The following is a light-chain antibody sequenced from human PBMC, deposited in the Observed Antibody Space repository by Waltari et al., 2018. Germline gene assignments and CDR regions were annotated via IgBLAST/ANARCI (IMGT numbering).Light chain of an antibody. V-gene: IGLV8-61*01. J-gene: IGLJ3*02. CDR1: LGSLSSTSY. Sequence: QTVVTQEPSLSVSPGGTVTPTCALSLGSLSSTSYASWSQQSPAQTPRTLVYKANIRPSGVPDRFSGCVLGNKAVLIITGAQAEDESNYYCLLYMSSGIWVFGGGTRLTVL. CDR2: KAN. CDR3: LLYMSSGIWV.